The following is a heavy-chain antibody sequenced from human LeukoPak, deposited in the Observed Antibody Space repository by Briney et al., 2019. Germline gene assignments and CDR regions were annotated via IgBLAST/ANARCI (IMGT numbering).Heavy chain of an antibody. CDR3: AREAEYSSSWYGWNYYYYMDV. V-gene: IGHV3-7*01. CDR2: IKQDGSEK. Sequence: PGGSLRLSCAASGFTFSSYWMSWVRQAPGRGLEWVANIKQDGSEKYYVDSVKGRFTISRDNAKNSLYLQMNSLRAEDTAVYYCAREAEYSSSWYGWNYYYYMDVWGKGTTVTISS. CDR1: GFTFSSYW. J-gene: IGHJ6*03. D-gene: IGHD6-13*01.